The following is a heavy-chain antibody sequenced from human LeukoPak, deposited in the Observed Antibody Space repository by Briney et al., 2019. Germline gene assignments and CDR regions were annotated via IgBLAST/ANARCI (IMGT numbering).Heavy chain of an antibody. CDR1: GGSISSSSYY. Sequence: ETLSLTCTVSGGSISSSSYYWGWVRQAPGKGLEWVSVIYSGGSTYYADSVKGRFTISRDNSKNTLYLQMNSLRAEDTAVYYCARDSSSWSYDYWGQGTLVTVSS. D-gene: IGHD6-13*01. CDR2: IYSGGST. CDR3: ARDSSSWSYDY. V-gene: IGHV3-53*01. J-gene: IGHJ4*02.